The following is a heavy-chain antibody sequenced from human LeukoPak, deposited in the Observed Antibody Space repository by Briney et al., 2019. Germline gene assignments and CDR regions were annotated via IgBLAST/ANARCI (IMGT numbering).Heavy chain of an antibody. Sequence: GGSLRLSCAASGFTVSSNYMSWVRQAPGKGLEWVSVIYSGGSTYYADSVKGRFTISRDNSKNTLYLQMNSLRAEDTAVYYCAKVSSSTRRVYYGMDVWGQGTTVTVSS. CDR3: AKVSSSTRRVYYGMDV. J-gene: IGHJ6*02. CDR1: GFTVSSNY. V-gene: IGHV3-53*01. D-gene: IGHD2-2*01. CDR2: IYSGGST.